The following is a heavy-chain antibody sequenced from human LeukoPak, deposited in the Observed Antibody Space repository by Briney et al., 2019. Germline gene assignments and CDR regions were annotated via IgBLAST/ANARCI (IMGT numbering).Heavy chain of an antibody. CDR2: IYYTGST. Sequence: SQTLSLTCTVSGGSISSGSYYWNWIRQPPGKGLEWLSYIYYTGSTNFNPSLKSRVTISIDTSKNQFSLTLSSVTAADTAVYYCARDQFGSGIVDDWGQGTLVTVSS. CDR3: ARDQFGSGIVDD. CDR1: GGSISSGSYY. D-gene: IGHD3-10*01. V-gene: IGHV4-61*01. J-gene: IGHJ4*02.